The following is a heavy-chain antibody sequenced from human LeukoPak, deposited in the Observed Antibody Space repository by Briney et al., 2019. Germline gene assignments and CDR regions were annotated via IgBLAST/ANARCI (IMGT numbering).Heavy chain of an antibody. CDR3: AKSSGSYYNQGYYYYGMDV. D-gene: IGHD3-10*01. CDR1: GGTFSSYA. V-gene: IGHV1-69*13. Sequence: SVKVSCKASGGTFSSYAISWVRQAPGQGLEWMGGIIPIFGTVNYAQKFQGRVTITADESTSTAYMELSSLRSEDTAVYYCAKSSGSYYNQGYYYYGMDVWGKGTTVTVSS. J-gene: IGHJ6*04. CDR2: IIPIFGTV.